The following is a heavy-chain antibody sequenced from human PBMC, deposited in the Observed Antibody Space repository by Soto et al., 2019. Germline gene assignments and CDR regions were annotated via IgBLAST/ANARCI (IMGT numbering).Heavy chain of an antibody. CDR1: GYTFTSYG. CDR2: ISAYNGNT. V-gene: IGHV1-18*01. J-gene: IGHJ3*02. CDR3: ARDPTQHDAFDI. Sequence: ASVKVSCKASGYTFTSYGISSVRQAPGQGLEWMGWISAYNGNTNYAQKLQGRVTMTTDTSTSTAYMELRSLRSDDTAVYYCARDPTQHDAFDIWGQGTMVTVSS.